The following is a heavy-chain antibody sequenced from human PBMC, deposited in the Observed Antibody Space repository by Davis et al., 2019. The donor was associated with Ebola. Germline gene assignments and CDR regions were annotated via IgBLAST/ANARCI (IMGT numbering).Heavy chain of an antibody. Sequence: GGSLRLSCTASGFTFSSYSMNWVRQAPGKGLEWVSYISSSSSTIYYADSVKGRFTISRDNAKNSLYLQMNSLRAEDTAVYYCASRSRYDFWSGYQYWGQGTLVTVSS. CDR2: ISSSSSTI. CDR1: GFTFSSYS. D-gene: IGHD3-3*01. V-gene: IGHV3-48*04. J-gene: IGHJ4*02. CDR3: ASRSRYDFWSGYQY.